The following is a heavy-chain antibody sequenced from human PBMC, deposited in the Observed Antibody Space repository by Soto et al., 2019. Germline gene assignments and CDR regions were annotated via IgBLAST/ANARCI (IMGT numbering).Heavy chain of an antibody. Sequence: QVQLVESGGGVVQPGRSLRLSCAASGSTLSRYAMHWVRQAPGKGLEWVAVISQDGGHKYYADSVKGRFTISRDNAKNMLNLQMNSLRAEDMAVYYCARGLVETIYHYLGYWGQGTLVTVSS. D-gene: IGHD5-12*01. CDR2: ISQDGGHK. CDR3: ARGLVETIYHYLGY. CDR1: GSTLSRYA. V-gene: IGHV3-30*04. J-gene: IGHJ4*02.